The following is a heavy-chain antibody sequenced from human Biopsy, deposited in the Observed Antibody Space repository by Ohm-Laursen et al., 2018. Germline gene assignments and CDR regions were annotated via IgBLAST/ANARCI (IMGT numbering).Heavy chain of an antibody. V-gene: IGHV4-34*01. CDR1: GGSFSGYY. CDR3: VRGVDYYDPYHYYALDV. Sequence: PGTLSLTCAVSGGSFSGYYWSWIRQTPGKGLEWIGEVSHSGSTNYNPSVKSRVTISVDTSKNQFPLKVRSVTAADTAVYYCVRGVDYYDPYHYYALDVWGQGTTVTVSS. J-gene: IGHJ6*02. CDR2: VSHSGST. D-gene: IGHD3-22*01.